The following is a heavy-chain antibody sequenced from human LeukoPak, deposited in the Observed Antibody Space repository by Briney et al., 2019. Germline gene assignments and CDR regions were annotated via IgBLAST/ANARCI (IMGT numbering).Heavy chain of an antibody. CDR1: QFTFKNYW. Sequence: PGGSLRLSCVASQFTFKNYWMNWVRQAPGKGLEWVSSISSSSSYIYYADSVKGRFTISRDNAKNSLYLQMNSLRAEDTAVYYCARGYSGSYFDYWGQGTLVTVSS. CDR2: ISSSSSYI. J-gene: IGHJ4*02. CDR3: ARGYSGSYFDY. V-gene: IGHV3-21*01. D-gene: IGHD1-26*01.